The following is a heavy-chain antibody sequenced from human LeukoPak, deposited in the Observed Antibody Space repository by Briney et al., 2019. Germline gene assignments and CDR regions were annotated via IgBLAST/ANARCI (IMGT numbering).Heavy chain of an antibody. J-gene: IGHJ4*02. CDR3: ARDSPSGILDY. D-gene: IGHD1-26*01. CDR2: IYSGGGT. Sequence: GGSLRLSCAASGFTISNNYMNWVRQAPGKGLEWVSVIYSGGGTYYADSVKGRFTISRDNSKNTLYLQMNSLRAEDTAVYYCARDSPSGILDYWGQGTLVTVSS. V-gene: IGHV3-53*01. CDR1: GFTISNNY.